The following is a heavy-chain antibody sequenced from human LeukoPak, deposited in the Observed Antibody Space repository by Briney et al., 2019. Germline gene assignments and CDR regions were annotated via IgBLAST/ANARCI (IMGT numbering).Heavy chain of an antibody. CDR3: VKDLSGWYSFES. D-gene: IGHD6-19*01. CDR2: INDYGDTT. V-gene: IGHV3-64D*09. J-gene: IGHJ4*02. Sequence: PGGSLRLSCSASGFMSSSSAMHWVRQAPGMGLEYVSGINDYGDTTHYGDSVRGRVTISRDDSKNTVYLQMSSVRAEDTALYYCVKDLSGWYSFESWGQGTLVTVSS. CDR1: GFMSSSSA.